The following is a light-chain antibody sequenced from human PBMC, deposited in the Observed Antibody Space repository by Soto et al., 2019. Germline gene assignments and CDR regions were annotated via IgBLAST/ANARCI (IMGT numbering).Light chain of an antibody. CDR1: SSDVGGYNY. J-gene: IGLJ1*01. CDR3: GSYEGSNNYV. Sequence: QSVLTQPPSASGSPGQSVTISCTGTSSDVGGYNYVSWYQQHPGKAPKLFIYEVSKRPSGVPDRFSGSKSGNTASLTVSGLQTDDEADYYCGSYEGSNNYVFRTGTKVTVL. CDR2: EVS. V-gene: IGLV2-8*01.